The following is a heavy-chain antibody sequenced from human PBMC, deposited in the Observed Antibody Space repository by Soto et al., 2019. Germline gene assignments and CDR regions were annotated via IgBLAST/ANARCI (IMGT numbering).Heavy chain of an antibody. CDR1: GFTVSSNY. CDR2: IYSGGST. V-gene: IGHV3-53*01. J-gene: IGHJ5*02. CDR3: ARLWEGDFWSGYYGKANWFDP. D-gene: IGHD3-3*01. Sequence: GGSLRLSCAASGFTVSSNYMSWVRQAPGKGLEWVSVIYSGGSTYYADSVKGRFTISRDNSKNTLYLQMNSLRAEDTAVYYCARLWEGDFWSGYYGKANWFDPWGQGTLVTVSS.